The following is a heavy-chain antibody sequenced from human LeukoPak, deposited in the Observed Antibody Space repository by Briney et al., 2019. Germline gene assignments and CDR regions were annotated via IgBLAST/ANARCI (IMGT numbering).Heavy chain of an antibody. CDR3: ASTTYYYGSGSIG. D-gene: IGHD3-10*01. V-gene: IGHV3-48*03. CDR1: GFTFSSYE. J-gene: IGHJ4*02. CDR2: ISSSGSTI. Sequence: GGSLRLSCAASGFTFSSYEMNWVRQAPGKGLEWVSYISSSGSTIYYADSVKGRFTISRDNAKNSLYLQMNSLRAEDTAVYYCASTTYYYGSGSIGWGQGTLVTVSS.